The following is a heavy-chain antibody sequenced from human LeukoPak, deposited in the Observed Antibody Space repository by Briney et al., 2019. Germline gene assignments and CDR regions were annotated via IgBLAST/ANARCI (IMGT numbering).Heavy chain of an antibody. CDR2: IKQDGSEK. D-gene: IGHD3-10*01. CDR1: GGSFSGYY. Sequence: PSETLSLTCAVYGGSFSGYYWSWVRQAPGKGLEWVANIKQDGSEKYYVDSVKGRFTISRDNAKNSLYLQVNSLRAEDTAVYYCARPGYGSGTYNAFDIWGQGTMVTVSS. V-gene: IGHV3-7*01. J-gene: IGHJ3*02. CDR3: ARPGYGSGTYNAFDI.